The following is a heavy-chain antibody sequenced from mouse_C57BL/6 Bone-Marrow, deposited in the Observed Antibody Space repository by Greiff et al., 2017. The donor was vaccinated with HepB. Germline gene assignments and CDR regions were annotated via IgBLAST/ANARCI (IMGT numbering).Heavy chain of an antibody. CDR1: GYTFTSYW. V-gene: IGHV1-59*01. D-gene: IGHD3-2*02. J-gene: IGHJ2*01. CDR2: IDPSDSYT. CDR3: ARPSSGYDY. Sequence: VQLQQPGAELVRPGTSVKLSCKASGYTFTSYWMHWVKQRPGQGLEWIGVIDPSDSYTNYNQKFKGKATLTVDTSSSTAYMQLSSLTSEDSAVYYCARPSSGYDYWGQGTTLTVSS.